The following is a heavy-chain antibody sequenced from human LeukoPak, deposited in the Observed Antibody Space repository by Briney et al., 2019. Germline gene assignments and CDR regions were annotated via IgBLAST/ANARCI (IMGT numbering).Heavy chain of an antibody. Sequence: PGESLKISCKDSGYSFTTYWIAWVRQMPGKGLEWMGIIYPGDSDTTYSPSFQGQVTISADKSISTAYLQWNSLKASDTAMYYCARRIQLWLGIDYWGQGTLVTVSS. CDR1: GYSFTTYW. D-gene: IGHD5-18*01. CDR2: IYPGDSDT. CDR3: ARRIQLWLGIDY. V-gene: IGHV5-51*01. J-gene: IGHJ4*02.